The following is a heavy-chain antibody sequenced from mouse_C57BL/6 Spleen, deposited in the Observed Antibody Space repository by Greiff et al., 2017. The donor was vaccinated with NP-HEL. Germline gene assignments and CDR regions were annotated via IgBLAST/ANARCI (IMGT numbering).Heavy chain of an antibody. J-gene: IGHJ4*01. CDR1: GYTFTNYW. Sequence: VQLQQSGAELVRPGTSVKMSCKASGYTFTNYWIGWVKQRPGHGLEWIGDIYPGGGYTNYNEKFKGKATLTADKSSSTAYMQFSSLTSEDAAIYYCARGGRQGAMDYWGQGTSVTVSS. V-gene: IGHV1-63*01. CDR3: ARGGRQGAMDY. CDR2: IYPGGGYT.